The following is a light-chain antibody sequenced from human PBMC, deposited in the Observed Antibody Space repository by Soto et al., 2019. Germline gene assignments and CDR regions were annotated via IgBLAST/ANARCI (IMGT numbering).Light chain of an antibody. CDR1: QSVSSSC. CDR3: QQYGNSPRT. J-gene: IGKJ1*01. CDR2: GAS. V-gene: IGKV3-20*01. Sequence: EIVLTQSPGTLSLSPGERATLSCRASQSVSSSCLAWYQQKPGQAPRLLIYGASSRATGIPDRFSGSGSRTDFTLTIPRLEPEDFAVYYCQQYGNSPRTFGQGTRVEIK.